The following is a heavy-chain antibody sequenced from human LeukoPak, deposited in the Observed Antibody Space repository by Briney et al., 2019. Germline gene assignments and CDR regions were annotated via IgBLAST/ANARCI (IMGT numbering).Heavy chain of an antibody. V-gene: IGHV5-51*01. CDR3: ASSSSSWYLSDY. Sequence: GESLKISCKGSGYSFTNYWIGWVRQMPGKALEWMGIIYSGDSDTRYSPSFQGHVTISADKSISTAYLHWSSLEASDTAMYYCASSSSSWYLSDYWGQGTLVTVSS. D-gene: IGHD6-13*01. J-gene: IGHJ4*02. CDR1: GYSFTNYW. CDR2: IYSGDSDT.